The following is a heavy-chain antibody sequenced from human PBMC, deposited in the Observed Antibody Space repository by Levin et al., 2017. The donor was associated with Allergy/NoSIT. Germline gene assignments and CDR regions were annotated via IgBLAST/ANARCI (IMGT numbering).Heavy chain of an antibody. V-gene: IGHV3-74*01. D-gene: IGHD6-6*01. CDR3: ARGLELVRMDV. CDR2: INSDGSST. CDR1: GFTFSSYW. J-gene: IGHJ6*03. Sequence: GESLKISCAASGFTFSSYWMHWVRQGPGKGLVWVSRINSDGSSTGYADSVKGRFTISRDNAKNTLYLQMNSVRAEDTAVYYCARGLELVRMDVWGKGTTVTVSS.